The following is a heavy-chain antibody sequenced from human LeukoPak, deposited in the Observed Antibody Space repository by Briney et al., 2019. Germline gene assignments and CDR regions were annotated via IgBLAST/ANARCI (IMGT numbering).Heavy chain of an antibody. Sequence: PSETLSLTCTVSGGSISSSSYYWGWIRQPPGKGLEWIGSIYYSGSTYYNPSLKSRVTISVDTSKNQFSLKLSSVTAADTAVYYCARVPDIDIVATTDAFDIWGQGTMVTVSS. CDR1: GGSISSSSYY. CDR3: ARVPDIDIVATTDAFDI. V-gene: IGHV4-39*07. D-gene: IGHD5-12*01. J-gene: IGHJ3*02. CDR2: IYYSGST.